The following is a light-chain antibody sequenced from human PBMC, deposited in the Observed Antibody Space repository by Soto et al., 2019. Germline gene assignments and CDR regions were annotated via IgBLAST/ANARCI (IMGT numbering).Light chain of an antibody. CDR1: QSISSK. V-gene: IGKV3-15*01. Sequence: EIKMAQSPDTLSVSPGERATLSCRASQSISSKLAWYRQRPGQAPRLLIYGASTRATGVPVRFRGGGSGTEFTLTISGLQSEDFAVYCCQQYDKWPPTFGGGTKVEIK. CDR2: GAS. J-gene: IGKJ4*01. CDR3: QQYDKWPPT.